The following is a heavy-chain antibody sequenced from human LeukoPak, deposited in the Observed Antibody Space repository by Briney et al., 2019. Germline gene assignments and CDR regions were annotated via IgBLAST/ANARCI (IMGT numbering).Heavy chain of an antibody. V-gene: IGHV1-18*01. CDR2: ISTYNGNT. D-gene: IGHD3-3*01. CDR1: GYTFTSSG. Sequence: ASVKVSCKASGYTFTSSGISWVRQAPGQGLEWVGWISTYNGNTNYTQKFQGRVTMTTDTSTSTAYMELRSLRSDDTAVYYCARDSLTILGVAPVHWGQGTLVTVSS. CDR3: ARDSLTILGVAPVH. J-gene: IGHJ4*02.